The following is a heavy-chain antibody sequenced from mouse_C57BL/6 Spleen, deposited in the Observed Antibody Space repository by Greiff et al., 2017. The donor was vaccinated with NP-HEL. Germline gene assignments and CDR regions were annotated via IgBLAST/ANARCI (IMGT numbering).Heavy chain of an antibody. Sequence: EVKLVESGGGLVKPGGSLKLSCAASGFTFSSYAMSWVRQTPEKRLEWVATISDGGSYTYYPDNVKGRFTISRDNAKNNLYLQMSHLKSEDTAMYYCARGGDGYYVFAYWGQGTLVTVSA. J-gene: IGHJ3*01. CDR2: ISDGGSYT. V-gene: IGHV5-4*03. CDR3: ARGGDGYYVFAY. D-gene: IGHD2-3*01. CDR1: GFTFSSYA.